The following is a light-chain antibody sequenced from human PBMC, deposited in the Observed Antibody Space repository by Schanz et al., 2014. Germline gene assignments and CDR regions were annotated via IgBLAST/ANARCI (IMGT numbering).Light chain of an antibody. CDR2: AAS. CDR1: QSINNR. J-gene: IGKJ2*01. V-gene: IGKV1-5*01. Sequence: DIQMTQSPSTLSASVGDRVTLTCRASQSINNRLAWYQQKPGKAPKLLIYAASSLQSGVPSRFSGSASGTDFTLTISSLQPEDFATYYCQQYNSYLYTFGQGTKLEIK. CDR3: QQYNSYLYT.